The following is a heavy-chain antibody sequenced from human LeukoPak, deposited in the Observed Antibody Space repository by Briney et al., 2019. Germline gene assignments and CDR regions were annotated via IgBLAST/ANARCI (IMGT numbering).Heavy chain of an antibody. CDR2: IYYSGST. J-gene: IGHJ4*02. D-gene: IGHD2-2*01. Sequence: PSETLSLTCTVSGGSISSYYWSWIRQPPGKGLEWIGYIYYSGSTNYNPSLKSRVTISVHTSKNQFSLKLSSVTAADTAVYYCARQYCSSTSCSFDYWGQGTLVTVSS. V-gene: IGHV4-59*01. CDR1: GGSISSYY. CDR3: ARQYCSSTSCSFDY.